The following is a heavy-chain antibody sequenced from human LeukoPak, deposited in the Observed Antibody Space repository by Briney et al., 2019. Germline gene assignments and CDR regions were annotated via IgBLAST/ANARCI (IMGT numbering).Heavy chain of an antibody. D-gene: IGHD5-18*01. CDR2: IGTAGDT. V-gene: IGHV3-13*01. CDR1: GFTFSSYD. J-gene: IGHJ4*02. CDR3: ARGSGYSYGSPLAPLDY. Sequence: PGGSLRLSCAASGFTFSSYDMHWVRQATGKGLEWVSAIGTAGDTYYPGSVKGRFTISRENAKNSLYLQMNSLRAGDTAVYYCARGSGYSYGSPLAPLDYWGQGTLVTVSS.